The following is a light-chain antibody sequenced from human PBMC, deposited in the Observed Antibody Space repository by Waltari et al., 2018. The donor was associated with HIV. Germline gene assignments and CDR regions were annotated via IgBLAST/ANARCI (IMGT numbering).Light chain of an antibody. CDR3: QTWGTGMV. Sequence: QLVLTQSPSASASLGASVRLTCTLSSGPSTYAIAWHQQRPEKGPRYVRRSNSDGTYNKRDGIPDRFSGSSSGAERYLSISSLQSEDEADYYCQTWGTGMVFGGGTKLTVL. CDR2: SNSDGTY. V-gene: IGLV4-69*01. CDR1: SGPSTYA. J-gene: IGLJ2*01.